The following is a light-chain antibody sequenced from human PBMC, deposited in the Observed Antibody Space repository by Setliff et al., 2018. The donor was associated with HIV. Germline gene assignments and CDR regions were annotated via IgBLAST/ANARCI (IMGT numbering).Light chain of an antibody. J-gene: IGLJ2*01. CDR3: SSYSSSNTYVV. CDR2: DVN. CDR1: SSDVRAYNY. Sequence: QSALTQPASVSGSPGQSITISCTGTSSDVRAYNYVSWYQQHPGKAPKLMIYDVNKRPSGVSHRFSGSKSGNTASLTISGLQPEDEADYSCSSYSSSNTYVVSGGGTQLTVL. V-gene: IGLV2-14*01.